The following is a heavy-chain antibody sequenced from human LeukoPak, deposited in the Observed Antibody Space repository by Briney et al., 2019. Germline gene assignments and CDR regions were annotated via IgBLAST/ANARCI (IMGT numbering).Heavy chain of an antibody. CDR3: AIVHGDYAPFDY. CDR2: IIPILGIA. CDR1: GYTFTSYA. J-gene: IGHJ4*02. D-gene: IGHD4-17*01. V-gene: IGHV1-69*04. Sequence: SVKVSCKASGYTFTSYAISWVRQAPGQGLEWMERIIPILGIANYAQKFQGRVTITADKSTSTAYMELSSLRSEDTAVYYCAIVHGDYAPFDYWGQGTLVTVSS.